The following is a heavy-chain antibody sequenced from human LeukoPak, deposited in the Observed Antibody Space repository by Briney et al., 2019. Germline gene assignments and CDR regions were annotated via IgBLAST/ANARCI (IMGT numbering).Heavy chain of an antibody. CDR3: GRGSGWIFDL. V-gene: IGHV3-7*01. CDR1: GITFSNSW. J-gene: IGHJ4*02. CDR2: IKEDDSQK. Sequence: GGSLRLSCVASGITFSNSWMGWARQAPGKGLEWVADIKEDDSQKNYVDSVKGRFTISRDNAKSSLYPQMNSLKVDDTAVYYCGRGSGWIFDLWGQGTLVTVSS. D-gene: IGHD6-19*01.